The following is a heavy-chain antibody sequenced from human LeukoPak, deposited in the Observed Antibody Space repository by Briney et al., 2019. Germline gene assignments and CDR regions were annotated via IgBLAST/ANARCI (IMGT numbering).Heavy chain of an antibody. J-gene: IGHJ4*02. CDR3: ARRPAGTRTFDY. CDR1: GYSFTSYW. D-gene: IGHD1-7*01. Sequence: GESLKISCKGSGYSFTSYWIRWVRQMPGKGLEWMGVIYGADYTTIYSPPFHGQITISADKSISTAYLQWTSLKASDTAMYYCARRPAGTRTFDYWGQGALVTVSS. V-gene: IGHV5-51*01. CDR2: IYGADYTT.